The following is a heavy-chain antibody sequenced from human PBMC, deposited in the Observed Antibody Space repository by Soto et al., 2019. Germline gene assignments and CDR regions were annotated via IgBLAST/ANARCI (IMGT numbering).Heavy chain of an antibody. Sequence: SETLSLTCTVSGGSISNSRYYWARIRQPPGKGLEWIGSIYHTGNTYYNPSLRSRVTISVDTSKNQFSLKLTSVTAADTAVYYCARDYYDSSDYTTNWFDPWGQGTLVTV. CDR1: GGSISNSRYY. J-gene: IGHJ5*02. CDR2: IYHTGNT. D-gene: IGHD3-22*01. CDR3: ARDYYDSSDYTTNWFDP. V-gene: IGHV4-39*01.